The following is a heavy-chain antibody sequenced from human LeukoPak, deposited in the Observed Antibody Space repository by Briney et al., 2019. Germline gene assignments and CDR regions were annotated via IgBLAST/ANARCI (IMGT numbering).Heavy chain of an antibody. V-gene: IGHV4-30-4*08. CDR1: GFTFSDYY. Sequence: LRLSCAASGFTFSDYYMSWIRQPPGKGLEWIGYIYYSGSTYYNPSLKSRVTISVDTSKNQFSLKLSSVTAADTAVYYCALGLLSAFDIWGQGTMVTVSS. D-gene: IGHD1-26*01. J-gene: IGHJ3*02. CDR2: IYYSGST. CDR3: ALGLLSAFDI.